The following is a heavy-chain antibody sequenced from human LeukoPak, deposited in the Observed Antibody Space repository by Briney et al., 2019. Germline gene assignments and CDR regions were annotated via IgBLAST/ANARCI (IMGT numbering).Heavy chain of an antibody. CDR3: ARAYSSGWADY. V-gene: IGHV4-39*07. D-gene: IGHD6-19*01. J-gene: IGHJ4*02. CDR2: MDYSGST. Sequence: SETLSLTCTVSGGSITSTLYYWGWIRQPPGKGLEWIGSMDYSGSTNYNPSLKSRVTISVDTSKNQFSLKLSSVTAADTAVYYCARAYSSGWADYWGQGTLVTVSS. CDR1: GGSITSTLYY.